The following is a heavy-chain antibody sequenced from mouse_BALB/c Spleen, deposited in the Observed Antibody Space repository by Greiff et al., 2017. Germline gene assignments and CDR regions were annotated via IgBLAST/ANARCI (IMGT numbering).Heavy chain of an antibody. V-gene: IGHV1S81*02. CDR2: INPSNGRT. Sequence: QVHVKQPGAELVKPGASVKLSCKASGYTFTSYWMHWVKQRPGQGLEWIGEINPSNGRTNYNEKFKSKATLTVDKSSSTAYMQLSSLTSEDSAVYYCARVRFAYWGQGTLVTVSA. CDR3: ARVRFAY. J-gene: IGHJ3*01. CDR1: GYTFTSYW.